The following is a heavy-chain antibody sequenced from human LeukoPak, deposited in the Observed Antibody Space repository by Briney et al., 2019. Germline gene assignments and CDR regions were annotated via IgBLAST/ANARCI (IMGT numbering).Heavy chain of an antibody. J-gene: IGHJ4*02. D-gene: IGHD3-22*01. CDR3: ARHSHYYDSSGLPDY. Sequence: SETLSLTCTVSGGSISSSSYYWGWIRQPPGKGLEWIGSIYYSGSTYYNPSLKSRVTISVDTSKNQFSLKLSSVTAADTAVYYCARHSHYYDSSGLPDYWGQGTLVTVSS. CDR1: GGSISSSSYY. CDR2: IYYSGST. V-gene: IGHV4-39*01.